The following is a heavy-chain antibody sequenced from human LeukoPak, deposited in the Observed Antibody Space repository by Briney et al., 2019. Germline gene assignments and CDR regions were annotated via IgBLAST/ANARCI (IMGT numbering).Heavy chain of an antibody. V-gene: IGHV3-21*01. J-gene: IGHJ3*02. CDR2: ISGGSSFT. CDR3: AKSNGYGLVDI. CDR1: GFSFSSFS. Sequence: GGSLRLSCAASGFSFSSFSMNWVRQAPGKGLEWVSYISGGSSFTYYVDSVKGRFTISRDNAKNSLYLQMNSLRAEDTAVYYCAKSNGYGLVDIWGQGTMVTVSS. D-gene: IGHD3-10*01.